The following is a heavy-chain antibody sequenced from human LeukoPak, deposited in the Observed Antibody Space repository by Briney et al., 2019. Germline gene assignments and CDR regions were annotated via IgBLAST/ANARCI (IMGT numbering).Heavy chain of an antibody. CDR2: IIPIFGTA. CDR1: GGTFSSYA. Sequence: GSSVKVSCKASGGTFSSYAISWVRQAPGQGLEWMGRIIPIFGTANCAQKFQGRVTITTDESTSTAYMELSSLRSEDTAVYYCARVPLSSGWYLFDYWGQGTLVTVSS. D-gene: IGHD6-19*01. CDR3: ARVPLSSGWYLFDY. J-gene: IGHJ4*02. V-gene: IGHV1-69*05.